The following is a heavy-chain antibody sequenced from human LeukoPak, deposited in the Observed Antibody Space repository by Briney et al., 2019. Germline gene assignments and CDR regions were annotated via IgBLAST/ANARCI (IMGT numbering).Heavy chain of an antibody. Sequence: GASVKVSCKASGYTFTGYYMHWVRRAPGQGLEWMGWINPNSGGTNYAQKFQGRVTMTRDTSISTAYMELSRLRSDDTAVYYCARSPPLNDFWSGLNWFDPWGQGTLVTVSS. V-gene: IGHV1-2*02. CDR1: GYTFTGYY. D-gene: IGHD3-3*01. CDR2: INPNSGGT. J-gene: IGHJ5*02. CDR3: ARSPPLNDFWSGLNWFDP.